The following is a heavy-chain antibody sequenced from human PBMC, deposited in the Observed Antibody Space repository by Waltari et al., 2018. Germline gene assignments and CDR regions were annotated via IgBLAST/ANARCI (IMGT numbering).Heavy chain of an antibody. CDR3: ARVEDSSGYYYYYYGMDV. CDR2: IKQDGSEK. Sequence: VQLVQSGGGLVQPGGSLRLSCAASGFTFSSYWMSWVRQAPGKGLEWVANIKQDGSEKYYVDSVKGRFTISRDNAKNSLYLQMNSLRAEDTAVYYCARVEDSSGYYYYYYGMDVWGQGTTVTVSS. CDR1: GFTFSSYW. J-gene: IGHJ6*02. D-gene: IGHD3-22*01. V-gene: IGHV3-7*04.